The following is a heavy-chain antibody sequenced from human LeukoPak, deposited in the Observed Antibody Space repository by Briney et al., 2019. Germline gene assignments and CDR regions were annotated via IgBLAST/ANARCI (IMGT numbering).Heavy chain of an antibody. D-gene: IGHD3-10*01. V-gene: IGHV4-4*07. CDR1: GGSISSYY. J-gene: IGHJ4*02. Sequence: SEALSLTCTVSGGSISSYYWSWIRQPAGKGLEWIGRIYTSGSTNYNPSLKSRVTMSVDTSKNQFSLRLSSVTAADTAVYYCARVNYYGSESYYNVWYFDYWGQGTLVTVSS. CDR2: IYTSGST. CDR3: ARVNYYGSESYYNVWYFDY.